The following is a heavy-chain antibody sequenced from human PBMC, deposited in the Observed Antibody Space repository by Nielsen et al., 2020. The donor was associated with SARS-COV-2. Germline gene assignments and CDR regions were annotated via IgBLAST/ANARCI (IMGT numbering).Heavy chain of an antibody. CDR1: GFTFSSYA. V-gene: IGHV3-23*01. D-gene: IGHD4-17*01. CDR3: AKDKWNTVTNYWYFDL. Sequence: GESLKISCAASGFTFSSYAMTWVRQAPGKGLEWVSAVGPGAGGTFYADSVKGRFTISGDTSENTLYLQMNSLRADDTAVYYCAKDKWNTVTNYWYFDLWGRGTLVTVSS. CDR2: VGPGAGGT. J-gene: IGHJ2*01.